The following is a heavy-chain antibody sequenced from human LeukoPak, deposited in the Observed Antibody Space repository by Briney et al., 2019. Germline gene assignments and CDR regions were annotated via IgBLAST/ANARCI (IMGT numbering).Heavy chain of an antibody. V-gene: IGHV3-7*01. Sequence: PGGSLRLSCAASGFTFSSYWMSWVRQAPGKGLEWVANIKQDGSEKYYVDSVKGRFTISRDNAKNPLYLQMNSLRAEDTAVYYCARTRLRFGYYFDYWGQGTLVTVSS. D-gene: IGHD3-10*01. CDR3: ARTRLRFGYYFDY. CDR1: GFTFSSYW. J-gene: IGHJ4*02. CDR2: IKQDGSEK.